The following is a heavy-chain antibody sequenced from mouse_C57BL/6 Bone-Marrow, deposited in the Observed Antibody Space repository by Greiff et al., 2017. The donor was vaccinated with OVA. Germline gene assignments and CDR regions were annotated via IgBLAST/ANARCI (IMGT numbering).Heavy chain of an antibody. CDR1: GYTFTDYN. V-gene: IGHV1-19*01. J-gene: IGHJ1*03. CDR3: ARRSYYGTSSEDWYFDV. D-gene: IGHD1-1*01. Sequence: VQLKESGPELVKPGASVKIPCKASGYTFTDYNMNWVKQSHGKSLEWIGVINPYNGGTSYNQKFKGKATLTVDKSSSTAYMELNSLTSEDSAVYYCARRSYYGTSSEDWYFDVWGTGTTVTVSS. CDR2: INPYNGGT.